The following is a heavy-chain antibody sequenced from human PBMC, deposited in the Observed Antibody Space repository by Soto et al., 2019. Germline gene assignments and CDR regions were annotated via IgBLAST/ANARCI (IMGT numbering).Heavy chain of an antibody. J-gene: IGHJ5*02. Sequence: SETLSLTCTVSGGSISSYYWSWIRQPPGKGLDWIGYIYYSGSTNYNPSLKSRVTISVDTSKNQFSLKLSSVTAADTAVYYCAREGYSSSGNWFDPWGQGTLVTVSS. CDR3: AREGYSSSGNWFDP. CDR1: GGSISSYY. D-gene: IGHD6-13*01. V-gene: IGHV4-59*12. CDR2: IYYSGST.